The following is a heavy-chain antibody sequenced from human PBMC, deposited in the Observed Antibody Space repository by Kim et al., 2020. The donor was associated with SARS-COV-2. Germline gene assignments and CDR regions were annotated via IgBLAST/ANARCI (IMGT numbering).Heavy chain of an antibody. J-gene: IGHJ6*02. CDR1: GYTFTSYD. Sequence: ASVKVSCKASGYTFTSYDINWVRQATGQGLEWMGWMNPNSGNTGYAQKFQGRVTMTRNTSISTAYMELSSLRSEDTAVYYCARGRKLLWFGELLYYYYYGMDVWGQGTTVTVSS. V-gene: IGHV1-8*01. CDR2: MNPNSGNT. D-gene: IGHD3-10*01. CDR3: ARGRKLLWFGELLYYYYYGMDV.